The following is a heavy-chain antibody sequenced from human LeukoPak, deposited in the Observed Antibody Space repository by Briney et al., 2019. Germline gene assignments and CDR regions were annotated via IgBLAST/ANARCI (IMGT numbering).Heavy chain of an antibody. V-gene: IGHV1-24*01. J-gene: IGHJ4*02. D-gene: IGHD3-9*01. Sequence: GASVKVSCKVSGCTLTELSMHWVRQAPGKGLEWMGGFDPEDGETIYEQKFQGRVTMTEDTSTDTAYMELSSLRSEDTAVYYCATGLRYPGVSADYWGQGTLVTVSS. CDR1: GCTLTELS. CDR2: FDPEDGET. CDR3: ATGLRYPGVSADY.